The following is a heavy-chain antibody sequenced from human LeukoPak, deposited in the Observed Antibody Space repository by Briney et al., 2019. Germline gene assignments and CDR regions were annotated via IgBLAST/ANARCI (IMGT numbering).Heavy chain of an antibody. Sequence: SETLSLTCAVYCGSFSGYYWSWIRQPPGKGLEWIGEINHSGSTNYNPSLKSRVTISVDTSKNQFSLKLSSVTAADTAVYYCARAHYGDYPYYYYYMDVWGKGTTVTVSS. V-gene: IGHV4-34*01. J-gene: IGHJ6*03. D-gene: IGHD4-17*01. CDR3: ARAHYGDYPYYYYYMDV. CDR2: INHSGST. CDR1: CGSFSGYY.